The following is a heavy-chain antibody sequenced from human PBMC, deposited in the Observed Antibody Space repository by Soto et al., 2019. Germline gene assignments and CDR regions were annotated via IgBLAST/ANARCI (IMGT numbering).Heavy chain of an antibody. J-gene: IGHJ4*02. D-gene: IGHD3-3*01. CDR1: GGSISSSNW. CDR2: IYHSGST. Sequence: SETLSLTCAVSGGSISSSNWWSWVRQPPGKGLEWIGEIYHSGSTNYNPSLKSRVTISVDKSKNQFSLKLSSVTAADTAVYYCASRYDFWSGYPYYFDYWGQGTLVTVSS. V-gene: IGHV4-4*02. CDR3: ASRYDFWSGYPYYFDY.